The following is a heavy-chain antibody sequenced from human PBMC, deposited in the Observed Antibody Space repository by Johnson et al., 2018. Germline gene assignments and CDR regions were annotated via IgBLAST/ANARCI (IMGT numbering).Heavy chain of an antibody. D-gene: IGHD6-13*01. CDR2: ISYDGSNK. CDR3: AREESGSSSWKEAFDI. CDR1: GFTFSSYG. J-gene: IGHJ3*02. Sequence: VQLVESGGGVVQPGMSLRLSCAASGFTFSSYGMHWVRQAPGKGLEWVAVISYDGSNKYYADSVKGRFTISRDNSKNTLYLQMNSLRAEDTAVYFCAREESGSSSWKEAFDIWGQGTMVTVSS. V-gene: IGHV3-30*03.